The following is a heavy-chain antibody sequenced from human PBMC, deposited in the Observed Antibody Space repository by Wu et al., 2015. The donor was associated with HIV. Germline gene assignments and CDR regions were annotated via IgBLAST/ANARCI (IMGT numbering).Heavy chain of an antibody. J-gene: IGHJ6*04. CDR3: GREQYGAVSGLSMDV. V-gene: IGHV1-46*01. Sequence: QVQLVQSGAEVKEPGASVKISCKASGYTFTTYSIHWVRQAPGQGLEWVGTLNPSGGRRRNALKFRDRITMTRDMSTSTVYMELKRLTSEDTAIYYCGREQYGAVSGLSMDVWGKGTTVIVFS. CDR2: LNPSGGRR. D-gene: IGHD3-16*01. CDR1: GYTFTTYS.